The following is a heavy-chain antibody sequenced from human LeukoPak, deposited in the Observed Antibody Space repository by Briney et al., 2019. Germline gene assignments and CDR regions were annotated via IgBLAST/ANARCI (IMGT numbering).Heavy chain of an antibody. V-gene: IGHV3-13*01. CDR2: IGTAGDT. CDR1: GFTFSSYD. D-gene: IGHD4-17*01. CDR3: AREATVTKKGPYFDL. Sequence: GGSLRLSCAASGFTFSSYDMHWVRQATGKGLEWVSAIGTAGDTYYPGSVKGRFTISRENAKNSLYLQMNSLRAGDTAVYYCAREATVTKKGPYFDLWGRGTLVTVSS. J-gene: IGHJ2*01.